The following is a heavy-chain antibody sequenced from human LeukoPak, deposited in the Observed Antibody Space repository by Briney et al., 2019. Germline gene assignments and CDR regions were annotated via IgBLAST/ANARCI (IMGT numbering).Heavy chain of an antibody. Sequence: PGGSLRLSCAASGFTFSSYWMHWVRHAPGKGLVWVSRINSDGSSTSYADSVKGRFTISRDNAKNKLYLQMNSLRAEDTAVYYCARILTTATRSKLIDYWGQGTLVTVSS. J-gene: IGHJ4*02. V-gene: IGHV3-74*01. CDR2: INSDGSST. CDR1: GFTFSSYW. CDR3: ARILTTATRSKLIDY. D-gene: IGHD3-22*01.